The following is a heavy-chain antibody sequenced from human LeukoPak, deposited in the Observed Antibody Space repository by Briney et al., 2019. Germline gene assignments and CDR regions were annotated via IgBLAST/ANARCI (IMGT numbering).Heavy chain of an antibody. Sequence: GGSLRLSCAASRFTFSDYYVSWIRQAPGKGLEWVSYISSSSSYTNYADSVKGRFTISRDNAKNSLYLQMNSLRAEDTAVYYCARDSVKDYYYYYGMDVWGQGTTVTVSS. CDR2: ISSSSSYT. V-gene: IGHV3-11*06. CDR1: RFTFSDYY. CDR3: ARDSVKDYYYYYGMDV. J-gene: IGHJ6*02.